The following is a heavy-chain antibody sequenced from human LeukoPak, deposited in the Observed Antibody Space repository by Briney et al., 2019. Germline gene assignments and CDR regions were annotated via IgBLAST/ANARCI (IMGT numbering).Heavy chain of an antibody. Sequence: GASVKVSCKASGGTFSSYAISWVRQAPGQGLEWMGRIIPILGIANYAQKFQGRVTITTDESTSTAYMELSSLRSEDTAVYYCARVSLTFWYFDLWGRGTLVTVSS. CDR1: GGTFSSYA. CDR3: ARVSLTFWYFDL. J-gene: IGHJ2*01. D-gene: IGHD1-20*01. V-gene: IGHV1-69*04. CDR2: IIPILGIA.